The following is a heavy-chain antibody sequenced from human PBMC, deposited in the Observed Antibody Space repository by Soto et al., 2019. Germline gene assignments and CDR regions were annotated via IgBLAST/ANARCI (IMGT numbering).Heavy chain of an antibody. CDR3: AKNQGVELVPLATVDWFDP. J-gene: IGHJ5*02. CDR2: ISGSGFKK. Sequence: PGGSLRLSCAASGFIFENFGMSWVRQAPGKGLEWISSISGSGFKKYYADSVKGRFTISRDNSKSTVYLELNNLSAEDTAVYHCAKNQGVELVPLATVDWFDPWGQGSVGTV. CDR1: GFIFENFG. V-gene: IGHV3-23*01. D-gene: IGHD1-26*01.